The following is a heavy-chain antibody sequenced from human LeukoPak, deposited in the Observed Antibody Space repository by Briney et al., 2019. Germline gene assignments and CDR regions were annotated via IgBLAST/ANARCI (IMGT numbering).Heavy chain of an antibody. CDR2: IYYTGSA. V-gene: IGHV4-59*01. J-gene: IGHJ6*02. CDR3: ARVGETYYDFWSGYYRDYYYYGMDV. D-gene: IGHD3-3*01. CDR1: GGSIRNNY. Sequence: PSETLSLTCSVSGGSIRNNYWSWLRQPPGKGLEWIAYIYYTGSANYNPSLKSRVTISVDTSKNQFSLKLCSVTAADTAVYYCARVGETYYDFWSGYYRDYYYYGMDVWGQGTTVTVSS.